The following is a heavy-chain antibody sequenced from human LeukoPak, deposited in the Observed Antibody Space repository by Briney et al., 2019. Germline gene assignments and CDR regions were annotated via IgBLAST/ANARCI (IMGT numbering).Heavy chain of an antibody. D-gene: IGHD3-22*01. Sequence: GASVKVSCKASVYTFTGYYMHWVRQAPGQGLEWMGWINPNSGGTNYAQNFQGRVTMTRHTSISTDYMERRRLRSEDPAVYYCARDDSSGYYTPDYWGQGALVTVSS. CDR1: VYTFTGYY. CDR2: INPNSGGT. V-gene: IGHV1-2*02. J-gene: IGHJ4*02. CDR3: ARDDSSGYYTPDY.